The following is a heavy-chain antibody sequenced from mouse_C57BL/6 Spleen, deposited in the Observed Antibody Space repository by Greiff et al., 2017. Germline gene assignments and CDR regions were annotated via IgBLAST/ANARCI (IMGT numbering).Heavy chain of an antibody. J-gene: IGHJ2*01. D-gene: IGHD1-1*01. CDR1: GYSFTDYN. CDR2: INPNYGTT. Sequence: EVQLVESGPELVKPGASVKISCKASGYSFTDYNMNWVKQSNGQSLEWIGVINPNYGTTSYNQKFKGKATLTGDQSSSTAYMQLNSLTSEDSAVXYCVRVCQYYYGSSYYFDYWDQGCTLTVSS. V-gene: IGHV1-39*01. CDR3: VRVCQYYYGSSYYFDY.